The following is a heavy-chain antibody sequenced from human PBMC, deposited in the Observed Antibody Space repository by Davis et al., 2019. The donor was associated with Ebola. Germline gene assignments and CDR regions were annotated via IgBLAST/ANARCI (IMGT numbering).Heavy chain of an antibody. Sequence: MPSETLSLTCTVSGGSISSYYWSWIRQPPGKGLEWIGYIYYSGSTNYNPSLKSRVTISVDTSKNQFSLKLSSVTAADTAVYYCARSLDTAMGQFDYWGQGTLVTVSS. D-gene: IGHD5-18*01. J-gene: IGHJ4*02. CDR1: GGSISSYY. V-gene: IGHV4-59*01. CDR3: ARSLDTAMGQFDY. CDR2: IYYSGST.